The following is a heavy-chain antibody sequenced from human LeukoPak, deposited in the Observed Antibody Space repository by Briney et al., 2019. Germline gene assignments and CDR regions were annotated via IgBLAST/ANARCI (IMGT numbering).Heavy chain of an antibody. CDR2: IYYSGST. Sequence: PSETLSLTCTVSGGSISSYYWSWIRQPPGKGLEWIGYIYYSGSTNYNPSLKSRVTISVDTSKNQFSLKLSSVTAADTAVYYSARGGVEYYDSSGYQYYFDYWGQGTLVTVSS. J-gene: IGHJ4*02. CDR1: GGSISSYY. D-gene: IGHD3-22*01. CDR3: ARGGVEYYDSSGYQYYFDY. V-gene: IGHV4-59*01.